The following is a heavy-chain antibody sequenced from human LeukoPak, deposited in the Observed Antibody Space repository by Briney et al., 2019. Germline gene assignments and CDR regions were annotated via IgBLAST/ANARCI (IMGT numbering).Heavy chain of an antibody. J-gene: IGHJ4*02. CDR1: GFTFSSYG. Sequence: PGGSLRLSCAASGFTFSSYGMHWVRQAPGKGLEWVAVISYDGSNKYYADSVKGRFTTSRDNSKNTLYLQMNSLRAEDTAVYYCAKNDFDYWGQGTLVTVSS. CDR3: AKNDFDY. V-gene: IGHV3-30*18. CDR2: ISYDGSNK.